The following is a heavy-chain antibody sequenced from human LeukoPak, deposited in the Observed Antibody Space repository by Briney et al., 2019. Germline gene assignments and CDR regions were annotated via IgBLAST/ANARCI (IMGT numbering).Heavy chain of an antibody. CDR3: AREYNSRATFDY. J-gene: IGHJ4*02. CDR1: ASGVSFTSHS. V-gene: IGHV3-21*05. Sequence: GGSLRLSCAASASGVSFTSHSMNWVRQAPGKGLEWISYISSSGSYIFYAASVEGRFTVSRDNARNSLYLQMNSLRAEDTAIYYCAREYNSRATFDYWGQGTLVSVSP. CDR2: ISSSGSYI. D-gene: IGHD1-20*01.